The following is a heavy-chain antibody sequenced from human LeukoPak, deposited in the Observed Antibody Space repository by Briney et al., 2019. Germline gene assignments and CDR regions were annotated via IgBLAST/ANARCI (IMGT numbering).Heavy chain of an antibody. CDR1: GYTLTSYG. CDR3: ARDRWGVNYYQYMDV. J-gene: IGHJ6*03. V-gene: IGHV1-18*01. D-gene: IGHD3-10*01. CDR2: ISAYNGNR. Sequence: ASAKVSCKASGYTLTSYGISWVRLAPGHGLEWMGWISAYNGNRKYEKKLQGRVTMTTDTATSTAYMELSSLRADDTAVYYCARDRWGVNYYQYMDVWGKGTTVTVSS.